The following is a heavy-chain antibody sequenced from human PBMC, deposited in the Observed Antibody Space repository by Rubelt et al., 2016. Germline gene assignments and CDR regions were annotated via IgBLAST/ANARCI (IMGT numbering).Heavy chain of an antibody. V-gene: IGHV4-59*12. J-gene: IGHJ4*02. CDR2: YSGST. Sequence: YSGSTNYNPSLKSRVTISVDTSKNQFSLKLSSVTAADTAVYYCARDYGQWLVHIDYWGQGTLVTVSS. CDR3: ARDYGQWLVHIDY. D-gene: IGHD6-19*01.